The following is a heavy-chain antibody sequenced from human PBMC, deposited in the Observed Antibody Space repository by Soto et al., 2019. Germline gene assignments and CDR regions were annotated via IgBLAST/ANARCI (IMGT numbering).Heavy chain of an antibody. CDR2: IYYSGST. V-gene: IGHV4-30-4*01. D-gene: IGHD7-27*01. J-gene: IGHJ4*02. CDR3: TREPSGDKVDY. CDR1: GGSISSGDYY. Sequence: LSLTCTVSGGSISSGDYYWSWIRQPPGKGLEWIGYIYYSGSTYYNPSLKSRVTISVDTSKNQFSLKLNSVTAADTAVYYCTREPSGDKVDYWGQGTLVTVSS.